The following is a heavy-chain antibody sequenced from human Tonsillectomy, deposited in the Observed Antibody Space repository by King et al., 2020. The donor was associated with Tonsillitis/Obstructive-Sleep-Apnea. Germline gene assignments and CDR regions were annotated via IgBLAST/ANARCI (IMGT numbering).Heavy chain of an antibody. Sequence: QLQESGPGLVKPSETLSLTCTVSGGSIGDYYWSWIRQPAGKGLEWIGRINTSGSTNYNPSLKSRVTMSIDTSRKQISLKMTSVTAADTAVYYCARVVMEVVVTAIYWNFDLWGRGTLVTVSS. CDR1: GGSIGDYY. J-gene: IGHJ2*01. V-gene: IGHV4-4*07. CDR2: INTSGST. CDR3: ARVVMEVVVTAIYWNFDL. D-gene: IGHD2-21*02.